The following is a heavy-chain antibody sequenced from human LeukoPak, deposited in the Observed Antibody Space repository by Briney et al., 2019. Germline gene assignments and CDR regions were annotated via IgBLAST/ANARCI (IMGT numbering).Heavy chain of an antibody. V-gene: IGHV4-34*01. CDR3: ARASSGGSYRY. J-gene: IGHJ4*02. CDR2: INHSGST. D-gene: IGHD1-26*01. CDR1: GGSFSGYY. Sequence: PSETLSLTCAVYGGSFSGYYWSWIRQPPGKGLEWIGEINHSGSTNYNPSLKSRVTISIDTSKNQFSLKLSSVTAADTAVYYCARASSGGSYRYWGQGTLVTVSS.